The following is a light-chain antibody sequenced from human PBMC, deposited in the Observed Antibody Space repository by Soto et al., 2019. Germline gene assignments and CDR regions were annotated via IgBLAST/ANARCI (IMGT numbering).Light chain of an antibody. CDR1: QSISSNY. V-gene: IGKV3-20*01. CDR3: QQYGSSQWT. J-gene: IGKJ1*01. CDR2: GAS. Sequence: EIVLTQSPGTLSLSPGERATLSCRASQSISSNYLAWYQQKPGQAPRLLIYGASSRPTGIPDRFSGSGSGTDFTLTISRLEPEDFAVYYCQQYGSSQWTFGQGNKVEIK.